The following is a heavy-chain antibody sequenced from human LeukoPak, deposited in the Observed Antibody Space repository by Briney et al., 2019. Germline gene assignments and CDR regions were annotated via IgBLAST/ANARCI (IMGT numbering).Heavy chain of an antibody. Sequence: SETLSLTCAVYGGSFSGYYWSWIRQPPGKGLEWIGYIYHSGSTYYNPSLKSRVTISVDRSKNQFSLKLSSVTAADTAVYYCARGRSLAGVVILRDAFDIWGQGTMVTVSS. CDR3: ARGRSLAGVVILRDAFDI. D-gene: IGHD3-3*01. J-gene: IGHJ3*02. CDR2: IYHSGST. CDR1: GGSFSGYY. V-gene: IGHV4-34*01.